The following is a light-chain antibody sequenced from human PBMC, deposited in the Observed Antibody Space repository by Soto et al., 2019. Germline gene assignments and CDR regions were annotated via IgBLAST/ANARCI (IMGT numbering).Light chain of an antibody. CDR1: SSDVGGYNY. CDR2: EVS. CDR3: CSYTSSADLV. V-gene: IGLV2-14*01. J-gene: IGLJ3*02. Sequence: QSALTQPPSASGSPGQSVTISCTGTSSDVGGYNYVSWYQHHPGKVPKVMIYEVSNRPSGVSDRFTGSKSGNTASLTISGLQAEDEADYYCCSYTSSADLVFGGGTQLTVL.